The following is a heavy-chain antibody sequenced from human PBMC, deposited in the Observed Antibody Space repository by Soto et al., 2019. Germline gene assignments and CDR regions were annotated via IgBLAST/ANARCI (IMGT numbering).Heavy chain of an antibody. Sequence: ASVKVSCKASGYTFTSYAMHWVRQAPGQRPEWMGWINAGNGNTKYSQKFQGRVTITRDTSASTAYMELSSLRSEDTAVYYCARDNGILTGSNWFDPWGQGTLVTVSS. CDR3: ARDNGILTGSNWFDP. V-gene: IGHV1-3*01. D-gene: IGHD3-9*01. CDR2: INAGNGNT. CDR1: GYTFTSYA. J-gene: IGHJ5*02.